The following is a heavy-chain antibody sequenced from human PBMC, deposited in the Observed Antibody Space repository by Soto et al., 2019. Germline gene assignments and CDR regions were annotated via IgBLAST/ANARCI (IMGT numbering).Heavy chain of an antibody. Sequence: QVQLQQWGAGLLKPSETLSLTCAVYGGSFSGYYWSWIRQPPGKGLEWIGEINHSGSTNYNPSLKSRVTISVDTSKNQFSLKLSSGTAADTAVYYCARTRGRSSYYGSGSYTSGFDPWGQGTLVTVSS. V-gene: IGHV4-34*01. J-gene: IGHJ5*02. CDR2: INHSGST. D-gene: IGHD3-10*01. CDR1: GGSFSGYY. CDR3: ARTRGRSSYYGSGSYTSGFDP.